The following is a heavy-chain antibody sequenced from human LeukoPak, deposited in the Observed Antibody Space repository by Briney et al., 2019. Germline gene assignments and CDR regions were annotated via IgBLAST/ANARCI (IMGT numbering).Heavy chain of an antibody. D-gene: IGHD3-10*01. Sequence: SVKVSCRASGGTFSSYAINWMRQAPGQGLEWMGGLIPMFGTANYAQKFQDRVTITTDESTSTAYMEVSSLRSEDTAVYYCARGNKRVTLIRGITYYYFHNMDVWGKGTTVTVSS. CDR1: GGTFSSYA. CDR2: LIPMFGTA. V-gene: IGHV1-69*05. CDR3: ARGNKRVTLIRGITYYYFHNMDV. J-gene: IGHJ6*03.